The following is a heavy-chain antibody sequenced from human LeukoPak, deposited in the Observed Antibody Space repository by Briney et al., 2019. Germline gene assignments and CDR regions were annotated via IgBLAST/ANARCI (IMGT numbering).Heavy chain of an antibody. J-gene: IGHJ6*03. Sequence: SVKVSCKASGGTFSSYAISWVRQAPGQGLELMGGIIPIFGTANYAQKFQGRVTITADESTSTAYMELSSLRSEDTAVYYCARSIQLWDRGWDYFYMDVWGKGTTVTVSS. V-gene: IGHV1-69*13. CDR1: GGTFSSYA. D-gene: IGHD5-18*01. CDR3: ARSIQLWDRGWDYFYMDV. CDR2: IIPIFGTA.